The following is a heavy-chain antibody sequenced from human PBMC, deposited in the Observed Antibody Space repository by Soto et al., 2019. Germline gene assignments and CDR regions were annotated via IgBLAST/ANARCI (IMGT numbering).Heavy chain of an antibody. J-gene: IGHJ6*02. Sequence: PXATLSLACSVCGGCFRSGNLFWNWIRQPPGRGLEWLGYMYYTGVTNYNPSLKSRVSMSVDTSKDQFSLNLTSLTAADTAVYYCARGGEPLGYYGLDVWAQGTTVTVSS. CDR2: MYYTGVT. V-gene: IGHV4-61*01. CDR1: GGCFRSGNLF. CDR3: ARGGEPLGYYGLDV.